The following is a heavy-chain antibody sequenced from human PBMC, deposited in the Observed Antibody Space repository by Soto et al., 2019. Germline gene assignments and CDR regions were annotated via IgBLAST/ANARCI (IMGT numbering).Heavy chain of an antibody. CDR3: ASSGVVDTAYYYGMDV. J-gene: IGHJ6*02. D-gene: IGHD2-15*01. Sequence: SQTLSLTCAISGDSVSSNSAAWNWIRQSPSRGLEWLGRTYYRSKWYNDYAVSVKSRITINPDTSKNQFSLQLNSVTPEDTAVYYCASSGVVDTAYYYGMDVWGQGTTVTVSS. CDR2: TYYRSKWYN. V-gene: IGHV6-1*01. CDR1: GDSVSSNSAA.